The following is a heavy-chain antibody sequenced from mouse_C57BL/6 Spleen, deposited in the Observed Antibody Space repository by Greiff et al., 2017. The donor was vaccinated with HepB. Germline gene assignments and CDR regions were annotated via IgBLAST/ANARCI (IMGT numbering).Heavy chain of an antibody. CDR1: GFTFSDYG. V-gene: IGHV5-17*01. CDR3: ARPRITVVEYYTMEY. CDR2: ISSGSSTI. D-gene: IGHD1-1*01. J-gene: IGHJ4*01. Sequence: EVQLVESGGGLVKPGGSLKLSCAASGFTFSDYGMHWVRQAPEKGLEWVAYISSGSSTIYYADTVKGRFTISRDNAKNTLFLQMTSLRSEDTAMYYCARPRITVVEYYTMEYWGQETSVTVSS.